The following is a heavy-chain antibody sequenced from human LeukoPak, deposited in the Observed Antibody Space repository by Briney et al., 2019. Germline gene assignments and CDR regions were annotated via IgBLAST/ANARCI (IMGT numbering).Heavy chain of an antibody. V-gene: IGHV1-46*01. CDR2: INPSGGST. CDR3: ARGGEAGQQLVRYYYYYGMDV. D-gene: IGHD6-13*01. CDR1: GGTFSSYA. J-gene: IGHJ6*02. Sequence: GASVKVSCKASGGTFSSYAISWVRQAPGQGLEWMGIINPSGGSTSYAQKFQGRVTMTRDTSTSTVYMELSSLRSEDTAVYYCARGGEAGQQLVRYYYYYGMDVWGQGTTVTVSS.